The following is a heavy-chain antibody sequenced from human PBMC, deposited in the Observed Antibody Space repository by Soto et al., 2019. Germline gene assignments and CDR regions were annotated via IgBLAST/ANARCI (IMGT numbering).Heavy chain of an antibody. J-gene: IGHJ5*02. Sequence: PSETLSLTCTVSGGSISSGDYYWSWIRQPPGKGPEWIGYIYYSGSTYYNPSLKSRVTISVDTSKNQFSLKLSSVTAADTAVYYCARVGVRYFANHAWFDPWGQGTLVTVSS. CDR3: ARVGVRYFANHAWFDP. V-gene: IGHV4-30-4*01. CDR2: IYYSGST. CDR1: GGSISSGDYY. D-gene: IGHD3-9*01.